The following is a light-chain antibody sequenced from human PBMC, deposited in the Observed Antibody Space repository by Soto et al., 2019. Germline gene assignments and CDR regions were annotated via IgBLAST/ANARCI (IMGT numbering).Light chain of an antibody. Sequence: QSALTQPRSVSGSPGQSVTISCTGTSSDVGGYNYVSWYQQHPGKAPKLMIYDVDKRPSGVPDRFSGSKSGNTASLSISGLQAEDEADYYCCSFAASYTLRFGGGTKVTVL. V-gene: IGLV2-11*01. J-gene: IGLJ2*01. CDR2: DVD. CDR1: SSDVGGYNY. CDR3: CSFAASYTLR.